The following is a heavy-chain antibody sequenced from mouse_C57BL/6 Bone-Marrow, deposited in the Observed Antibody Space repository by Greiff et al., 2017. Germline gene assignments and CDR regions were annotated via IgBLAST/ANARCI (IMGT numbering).Heavy chain of an antibody. CDR1: GFTFTDYY. Sequence: EVKLVESGGGLVQPGGSLSLSCAASGFTFTDYYMSWVRQPPGKALEWLGFIRNKANGYTTEYSASVKGRFTISRDNSQSILYLQMNALRAEDSATYYCAREYGSSSYYYAMDYWGQGTSVTVSS. D-gene: IGHD1-1*01. CDR3: AREYGSSSYYYAMDY. CDR2: IRNKANGYTT. V-gene: IGHV7-3*01. J-gene: IGHJ4*01.